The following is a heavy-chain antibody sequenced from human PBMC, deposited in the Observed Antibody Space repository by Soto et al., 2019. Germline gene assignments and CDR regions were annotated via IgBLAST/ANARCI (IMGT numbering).Heavy chain of an antibody. J-gene: IGHJ2*01. CDR1: GGSISSSSYY. Sequence: SETLSLTCTVSGGSISSSSYYWGWIRQPPGKGLEWIGSIYYSGSTYYNPSLKSRVTISVDTSKNQFSLKLSSVTAADTAVYYCARLTQEDYDFWSGSTGKYWYFDLWGRGTLVTVSS. CDR3: ARLTQEDYDFWSGSTGKYWYFDL. CDR2: IYYSGST. D-gene: IGHD3-3*01. V-gene: IGHV4-39*01.